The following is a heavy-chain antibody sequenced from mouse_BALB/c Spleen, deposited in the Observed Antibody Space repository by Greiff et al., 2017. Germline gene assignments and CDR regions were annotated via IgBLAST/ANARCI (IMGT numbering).Heavy chain of an antibody. Sequence: EVMLVESGGGLVQPGGSLRLSCATSGFTFSDFYMEWVRQPPGKRLEWIAASRNNANDYTTEYSASVKGRFFVSRDTSQSILYLLMNALRAEDTAIYYGARDAALGRGGFAYWGQGTLVTVSA. V-gene: IGHV7-1*02. D-gene: IGHD4-1*01. CDR3: ARDAALGRGGFAY. J-gene: IGHJ3*01. CDR2: SRNNANDYTT. CDR1: GFTFSDFY.